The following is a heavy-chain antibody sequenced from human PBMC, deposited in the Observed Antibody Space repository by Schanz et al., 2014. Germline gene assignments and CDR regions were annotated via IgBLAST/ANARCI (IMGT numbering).Heavy chain of an antibody. CDR2: IYQSGTT. V-gene: IGHV4-39*01. D-gene: IGHD6-13*01. CDR3: ARPGGSSWSFAY. Sequence: QVQLQESGPGLVKPSENLSLTCTVSDGSISSSSYYWGWIRQPPGKGLEWIGSIYQSGTTYYSPPLKSRLTISGDTSKNKLPLNFSSVTAADTAVYYCARPGGSSWSFAYWGLGRLVIVSS. CDR1: DGSISSSSYY. J-gene: IGHJ4*02.